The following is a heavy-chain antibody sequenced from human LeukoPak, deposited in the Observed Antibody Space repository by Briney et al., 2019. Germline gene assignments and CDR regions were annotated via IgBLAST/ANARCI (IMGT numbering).Heavy chain of an antibody. Sequence: SWIRQPPGKGLEWVANIKPDGSDKYYATSVKGRFTISRDNAENSVYLQMNSLRLEDTAVYYCARDYGDSLWGQGTLVTVSS. CDR2: IKPDGSDK. J-gene: IGHJ4*02. CDR3: ARDYGDSL. V-gene: IGHV3-7*03. D-gene: IGHD4-17*01.